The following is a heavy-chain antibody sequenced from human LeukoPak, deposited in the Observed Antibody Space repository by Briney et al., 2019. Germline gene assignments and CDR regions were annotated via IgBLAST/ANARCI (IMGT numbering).Heavy chain of an antibody. CDR3: ARGWRLERRFYFDY. CDR2: INHSGST. Sequence: SETLSLTCAVYGGSFSGYYWSWIRQPPGKGLEWIGEINHSGSTNYNPSLKGRVTISVDTSKNQFSLKLSSVTAADTAVYYCARGWRLERRFYFDYWGQGTLVTVSS. D-gene: IGHD1-1*01. V-gene: IGHV4-34*01. J-gene: IGHJ4*02. CDR1: GGSFSGYY.